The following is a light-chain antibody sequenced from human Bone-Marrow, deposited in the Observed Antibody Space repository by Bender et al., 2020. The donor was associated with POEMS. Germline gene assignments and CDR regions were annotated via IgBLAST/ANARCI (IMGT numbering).Light chain of an antibody. CDR1: SSDVGSPHL. V-gene: IGLV2-23*01. CDR2: EGS. CDR3: CSYAGTYV. Sequence: QSALTQPASVSGSPGQSIIISCTGTSSDVGSPHLVSWYQQYPGKAPKLIIFEGSERASGVPDRCSGSKSGNTASLTISGLQADDEADYYCCSYAGTYVFGAGTKVTVL. J-gene: IGLJ1*01.